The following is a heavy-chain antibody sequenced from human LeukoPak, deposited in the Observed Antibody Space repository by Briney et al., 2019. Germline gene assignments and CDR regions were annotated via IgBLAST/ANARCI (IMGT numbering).Heavy chain of an antibody. Sequence: ETLSLTCAVYGGSFSGYYWSWIRQPPGKGLEWVSAISGSGGSTYYADSVKGRFTISRDNSKNTLYLQMNSLRAEDTAVYYCAKAQGRLIYYYHYMDVWGKGTTVTVSS. CDR3: AKAQGRLIYYYHYMDV. CDR1: GGSFSGYY. V-gene: IGHV3-23*01. J-gene: IGHJ6*03. CDR2: ISGSGGST.